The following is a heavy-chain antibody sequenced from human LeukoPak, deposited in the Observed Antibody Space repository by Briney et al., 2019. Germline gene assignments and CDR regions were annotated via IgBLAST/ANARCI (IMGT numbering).Heavy chain of an antibody. D-gene: IGHD2-2*03. CDR3: ASLGFCTGTRCLEDS. J-gene: IGHJ4*02. V-gene: IGHV4-59*11. CDR1: DGSINNHY. CDR2: IHYTGST. Sequence: SETLSLTCTVSDGSINNHYWSWIRQPPGKGLERIGYIHYTGSTHYNPSLKSRVTISVDRSENQFSLKVTSVTAADTAVYYCASLGFCTGTRCLEDSWGQGTLVTVAS.